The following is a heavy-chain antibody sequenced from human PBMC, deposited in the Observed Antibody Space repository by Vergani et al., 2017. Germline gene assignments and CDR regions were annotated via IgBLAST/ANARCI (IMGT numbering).Heavy chain of an antibody. CDR1: GFTSAGYA. V-gene: IGHV3-9*02. J-gene: IGHJ4*02. Sequence: EVQLEESGGGLVLPGRSLRLSCVASGFTSAGYAMHWVRQAPGKGLEWVSGISWNSNSIGYADSVKGRFTISRDNAKNSLYLQMNSLRAEDTALYYCTKDWGSRTAGLAYWGQGTPVTVSS. CDR2: ISWNSNSI. D-gene: IGHD6-13*01. CDR3: TKDWGSRTAGLAY.